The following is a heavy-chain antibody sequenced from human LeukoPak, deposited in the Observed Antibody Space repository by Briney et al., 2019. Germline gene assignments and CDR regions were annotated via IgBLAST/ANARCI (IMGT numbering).Heavy chain of an antibody. V-gene: IGHV3-23*01. CDR1: GFTFSSYA. D-gene: IGHD1-26*01. Sequence: GGSLRLSCAASGFTFSSYAMSWVRQAPGKGLEWVSAISGSGGSTYYADSVKGRITISRDNSKNTLYLQMNSLRAEDTAVYYCAKDRGSDYYFDYWGQGTLVTVSS. J-gene: IGHJ4*02. CDR2: ISGSGGST. CDR3: AKDRGSDYYFDY.